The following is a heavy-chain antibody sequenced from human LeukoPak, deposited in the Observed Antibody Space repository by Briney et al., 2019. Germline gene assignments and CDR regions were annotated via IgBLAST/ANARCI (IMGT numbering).Heavy chain of an antibody. Sequence: GGSLRLSCTASGFTFGDYAMSWFRQAPGKGLEWVGFIRSKAYGGTTEYAASVKGRFTISRDDSKSIAYLQMNSLKTEDTAVYYCTRDYGGRTGRRFGELSFDYWGQGTLVTVSS. J-gene: IGHJ4*02. D-gene: IGHD3-10*01. CDR1: GFTFGDYA. CDR2: IRSKAYGGTT. V-gene: IGHV3-49*03. CDR3: TRDYGGRTGRRFGELSFDY.